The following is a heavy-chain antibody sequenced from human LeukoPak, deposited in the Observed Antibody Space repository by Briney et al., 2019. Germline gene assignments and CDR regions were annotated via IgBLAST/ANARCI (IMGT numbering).Heavy chain of an antibody. CDR3: ASERWLQY. J-gene: IGHJ4*02. D-gene: IGHD5-24*01. V-gene: IGHV3-74*01. CDR1: GFTFSSYW. Sequence: GGSLRLSCAASGFTFSSYWMHWVRQAPGKGLVWVSRINNDGSTTNYADSVKGRFTISRDNAKNTLYLQMNSLRAEDTGVYYCASERWLQYWGQGTLVTVFS. CDR2: INNDGSTT.